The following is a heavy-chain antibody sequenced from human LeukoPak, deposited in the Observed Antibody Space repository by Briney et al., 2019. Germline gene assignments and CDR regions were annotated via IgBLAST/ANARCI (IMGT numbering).Heavy chain of an antibody. CDR2: INHSGST. Sequence: PSQTLSLTCTVSGGSISSYYWSWIRQPPGKGLEWIGEINHSGSTNYNPSLKSRVTISVDTSKNQFSLKLSSVTAADTAVYYCASGVAMVRGAKRRWFDPWGQGTLVTVSS. D-gene: IGHD3-10*01. J-gene: IGHJ5*02. V-gene: IGHV4-34*01. CDR1: GGSISSYY. CDR3: ASGVAMVRGAKRRWFDP.